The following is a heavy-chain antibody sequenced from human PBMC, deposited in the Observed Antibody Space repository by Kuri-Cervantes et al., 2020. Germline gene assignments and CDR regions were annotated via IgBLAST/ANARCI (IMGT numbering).Heavy chain of an antibody. CDR3: AAGSGRLTMVRGEPWVF. Sequence: ASVKVSCKASGYTFTGYYMHWVRQAPGQGLEWMGWINADRGGANSAPKFQGRVTMGSDASINTAYIELSRLSSDDTAVYYCAAGSGRLTMVRGEPWVFWGQGTLVTVSS. CDR2: INADRGGA. CDR1: GYTFTGYY. V-gene: IGHV1-2*02. J-gene: IGHJ4*02. D-gene: IGHD3-10*01.